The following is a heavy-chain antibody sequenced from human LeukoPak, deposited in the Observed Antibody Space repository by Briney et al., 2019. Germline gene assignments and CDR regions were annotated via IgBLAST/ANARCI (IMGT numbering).Heavy chain of an antibody. CDR3: ARGNDFWSGYYPFDY. D-gene: IGHD3-3*01. J-gene: IGHJ4*02. CDR2: IYYSGST. Sequence: SETLSLTCTVSGGSISSGDYYWSWIRQPPGKGLEWIGYIYYSGSTYYNPSLKSRVTISVDTSKNQFSLKLSSVTAADTAVYYCARGNDFWSGYYPFDYWGQGTLVTVSS. V-gene: IGHV4-30-4*01. CDR1: GGSISSGDYY.